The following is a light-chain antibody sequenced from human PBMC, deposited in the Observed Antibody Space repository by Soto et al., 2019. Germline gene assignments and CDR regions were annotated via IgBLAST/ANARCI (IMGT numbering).Light chain of an antibody. J-gene: IGKJ1*01. V-gene: IGKV3-11*01. Sequence: EIVMTQSPATLSVSPVETVTLSCMASQTIRTNLAWYQQTPGQAPRLLIYDASIRATGIPARFTGGGSGTDFTLTISSLEPEDFAVYYCQHRSSWPGTFGQGTKVDI. CDR1: QTIRTN. CDR2: DAS. CDR3: QHRSSWPGT.